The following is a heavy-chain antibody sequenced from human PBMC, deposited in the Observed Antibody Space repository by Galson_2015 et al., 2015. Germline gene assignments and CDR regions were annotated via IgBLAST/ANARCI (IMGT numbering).Heavy chain of an antibody. CDR2: MSYDGSDE. V-gene: IGHV3-30-3*01. J-gene: IGHJ4*02. D-gene: IGHD4-17*01. Sequence: SLRLSCAASGFTFSRSVMHWVRQAPGKGLEWAAIMSYDGSDEFCADSVKGRFTISRDNSRNTLYLQMNSLRAEDTAVYYCARGHGAYDRVFDYWGQGTLVTVSS. CDR3: ARGHGAYDRVFDY. CDR1: GFTFSRSV.